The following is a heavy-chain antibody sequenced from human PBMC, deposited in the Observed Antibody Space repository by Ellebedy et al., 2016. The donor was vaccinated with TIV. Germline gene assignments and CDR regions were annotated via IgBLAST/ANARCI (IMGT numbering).Heavy chain of an antibody. CDR2: IDSSSTYI. CDR1: GFTFSSFG. CDR3: ARDLDKSSGWYGGAAY. V-gene: IGHV3-21*06. J-gene: IGHJ4*02. D-gene: IGHD6-19*01. Sequence: GESLKISCAASGFTFSSFGMNWVRQASGKGLEWVSSIDSSSTYIYYADSVKGRFTISRDNAKNSLYLHMNSLRAEDTAVYYCARDLDKSSGWYGGAAYWGQGTQVTVSS.